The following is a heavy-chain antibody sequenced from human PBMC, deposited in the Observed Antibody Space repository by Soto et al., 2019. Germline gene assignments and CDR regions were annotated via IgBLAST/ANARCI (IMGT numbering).Heavy chain of an antibody. Sequence: SETLSLTCTVSGGSISSYYWSWIRQPPGKGLEWIGYFYYSGTTNYNPSLKSRVTISVDTSKKQFSLKLTSVTAADTAVYYCARGMTTVTTFDYWGQGTLVTVS. D-gene: IGHD4-17*01. CDR1: GGSISSYY. J-gene: IGHJ4*02. CDR2: FYYSGTT. V-gene: IGHV4-59*01. CDR3: ARGMTTVTTFDY.